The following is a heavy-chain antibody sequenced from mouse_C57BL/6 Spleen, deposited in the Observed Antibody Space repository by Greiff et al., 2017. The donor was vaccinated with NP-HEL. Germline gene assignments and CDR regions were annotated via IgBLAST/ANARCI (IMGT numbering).Heavy chain of an antibody. CDR3: ARGGYGSSYVRFAY. J-gene: IGHJ3*01. Sequence: VQLQQSGPELVKPGASVKMSCKASGYTFTDYNMHWVKQSHGKSLEWIGYINPNNGGTSYNQKFKGKATLTVNKSSSTAYMELRSLTSEDSAVYYCARGGYGSSYVRFAYWGQGTLVTVSA. V-gene: IGHV1-22*01. CDR2: INPNNGGT. CDR1: GYTFTDYN. D-gene: IGHD1-1*01.